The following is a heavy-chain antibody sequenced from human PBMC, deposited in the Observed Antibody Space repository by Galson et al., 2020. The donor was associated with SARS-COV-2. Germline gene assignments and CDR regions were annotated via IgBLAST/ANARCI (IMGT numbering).Heavy chain of an antibody. V-gene: IGHV3-23*01. D-gene: IGHD6-19*01. J-gene: IGHJ1*01. CDR1: GFTFNSYA. CDR2: IGAGGDT. CDR3: AKEAGSGWATDYFQH. Sequence: GGSLRLSCAGSGFTFNSYAMGWVRQAPGKGLEWVSLIGAGGDTYYADSVKGRFTISRDNSKNTLFLQMNSLRVEDTAVYYCAKEAGSGWATDYFQHWGQGTLVTVSS.